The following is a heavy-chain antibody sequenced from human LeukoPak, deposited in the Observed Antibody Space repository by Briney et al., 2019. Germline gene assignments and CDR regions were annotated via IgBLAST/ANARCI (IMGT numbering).Heavy chain of an antibody. D-gene: IGHD6-19*01. CDR3: ARGSSGWYGIDY. CDR1: GFTFSKCW. J-gene: IGHJ4*02. V-gene: IGHV3-74*01. CDR2: INIDGTST. Sequence: GGSLRLSCAASGFTFSKCWMHWVRQVPGKGLVCVSRINIDGTSTSYADSVKGRFTISRDNAKNALYLQMNSLRAEDTAVYYCARGSSGWYGIDYWGQGALVNVSS.